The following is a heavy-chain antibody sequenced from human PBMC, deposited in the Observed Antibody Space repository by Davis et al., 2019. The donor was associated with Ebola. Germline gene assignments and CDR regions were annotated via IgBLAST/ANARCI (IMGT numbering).Heavy chain of an antibody. Sequence: GESLKISCAASGFTFDDYGMSWVRQAPGKGLEWVSAISGSGGSTYYADSVKGRFTISRDNSKNTLYLQMNSLRAEDTAVYYCAKDRHYGGNSYFDYWGQGTLVTVSS. CDR3: AKDRHYGGNSYFDY. J-gene: IGHJ4*02. V-gene: IGHV3-23*01. CDR1: GFTFDDYG. D-gene: IGHD4-23*01. CDR2: ISGSGGST.